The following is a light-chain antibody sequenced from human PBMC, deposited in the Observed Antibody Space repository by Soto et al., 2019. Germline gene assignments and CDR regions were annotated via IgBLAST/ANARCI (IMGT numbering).Light chain of an antibody. CDR2: EVS. V-gene: IGLV2-14*01. Sequence: QSALTQPASVSGSPGQSITISCTGSSSDIGDYDYVSWYQQHPGKAPKVLISEVSNRPSGVSNRFSGSKSGNTASLTISGLQAEEEADYYCNSYATGNTRVFGTGTKVTVL. CDR1: SSDIGDYDY. CDR3: NSYATGNTRV. J-gene: IGLJ1*01.